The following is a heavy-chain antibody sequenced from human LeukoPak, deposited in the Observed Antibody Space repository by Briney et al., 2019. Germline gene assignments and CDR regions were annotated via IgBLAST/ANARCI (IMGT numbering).Heavy chain of an antibody. J-gene: IGHJ4*02. Sequence: GGSLRLSCAASGFTLSDHFVDWVRQAPGKGLEWVGRTRNKAHSYTTEYAASVKGRFTNSRDDSKNSLYLQMNTLKTEDTAVYYCVRVRCTSGCYVDFWGQGTLVTVSS. CDR2: TRNKAHSYTT. CDR1: GFTLSDHF. D-gene: IGHD2-8*01. CDR3: VRVRCTSGCYVDF. V-gene: IGHV3-72*01.